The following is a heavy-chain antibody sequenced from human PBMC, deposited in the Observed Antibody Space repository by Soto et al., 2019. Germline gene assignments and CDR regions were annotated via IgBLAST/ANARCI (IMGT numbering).Heavy chain of an antibody. CDR3: ARQDRVVAEGRWFDP. CDR2: VHYSGNT. V-gene: IGHV4-38-2*02. Sequence: SETLSLTCTVSGYSISSGYHWAWIRQPPGKGLEWLGSVHYSGNTYYNPSLKSRLTIPVDKSKNQFSLNLSSVTAADTAVYYCARQDRVVAEGRWFDPWGQGTLVTVFS. CDR1: GYSISSGYH. D-gene: IGHD2-15*01. J-gene: IGHJ5*02.